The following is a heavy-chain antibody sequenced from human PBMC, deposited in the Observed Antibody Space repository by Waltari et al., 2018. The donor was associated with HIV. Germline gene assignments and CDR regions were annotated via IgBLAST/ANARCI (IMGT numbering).Heavy chain of an antibody. CDR1: AGTIHSYA. J-gene: IGHJ5*02. CDR2: ITSVYGTT. D-gene: IGHD3-3*01. V-gene: IGHV1-69*06. CDR3: VRFNDFWGFNP. Sequence: QVQLVQSGAEVKKPGSSVKVSCKAAAGTIHSYAISWVRQAPGQGLEWMGGITSVYGTTDYAQKFQGRVTFIADKSTDTVYMELNSLKYEDTAVHFCVRFNDFWGFNPWGQGTLVTVSS.